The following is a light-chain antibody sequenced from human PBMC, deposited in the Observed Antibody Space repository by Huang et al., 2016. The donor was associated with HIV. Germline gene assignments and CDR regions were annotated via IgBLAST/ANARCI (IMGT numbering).Light chain of an antibody. Sequence: DIQMTQSPSSLSASVGDRVTITCRASQSISSYFNWYQQKPGKAPKLLIYAASSLQSRVPSRFSGSGSGTDFTLTISSLQPEDFATYYCQQSYSTPPTFGQGTKLEIK. V-gene: IGKV1-39*01. J-gene: IGKJ2*01. CDR3: QQSYSTPPT. CDR1: QSISSY. CDR2: AAS.